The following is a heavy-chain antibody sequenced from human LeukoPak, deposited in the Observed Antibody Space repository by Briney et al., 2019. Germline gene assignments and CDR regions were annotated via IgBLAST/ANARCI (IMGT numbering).Heavy chain of an antibody. Sequence: GGSLRLSCAASGFTFSRYGMHWVRQAPAKGLEWVAVISYDGSNKYYADSVKGRFTISRDNSTNTLYLQMNSLRVEDTAVYYCAKDYGDYNFDYWGQGTLVTVSS. V-gene: IGHV3-30*18. D-gene: IGHD4-17*01. CDR3: AKDYGDYNFDY. J-gene: IGHJ4*02. CDR2: ISYDGSNK. CDR1: GFTFSRYG.